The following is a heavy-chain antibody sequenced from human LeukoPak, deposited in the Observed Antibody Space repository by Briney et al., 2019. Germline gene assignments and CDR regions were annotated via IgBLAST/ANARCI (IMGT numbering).Heavy chain of an antibody. CDR3: ARGWLQLTS. V-gene: IGHV4-59*01. CDR2: IYYSGST. J-gene: IGHJ4*02. CDR1: GRSISRYY. Sequence: SETLSLICTVSGRSISRYYWRWVRQPRGKGLVGVGYIYYSGSTNYTPSLKSRVTISVDTSKNQFSLKLSSVTAADTAVYYCARGWLQLTSWGQGTLVTVSS. D-gene: IGHD5-24*01.